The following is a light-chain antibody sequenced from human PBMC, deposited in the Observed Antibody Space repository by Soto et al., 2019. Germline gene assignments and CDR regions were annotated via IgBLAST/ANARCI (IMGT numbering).Light chain of an antibody. CDR3: QQYNSYPS. CDR1: QSISSW. J-gene: IGKJ4*01. Sequence: XXXTXXPXTLSASVGDRVTITCRASQSISSWLAWYQQKPGKAPKLLIYKASSLESGVPSRFSGSGSGTEFTLTISSLQPDDFATYYCQQYNSYPSFGGGTKVEIK. CDR2: KAS. V-gene: IGKV1-5*03.